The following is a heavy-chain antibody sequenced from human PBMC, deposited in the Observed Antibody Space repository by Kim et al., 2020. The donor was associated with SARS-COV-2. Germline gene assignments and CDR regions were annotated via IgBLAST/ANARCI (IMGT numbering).Heavy chain of an antibody. V-gene: IGHV4-39*01. CDR3: ARLQGWIQLWYFDY. CDR1: GGSISSSSYY. D-gene: IGHD5-18*01. J-gene: IGHJ4*02. Sequence: SETLSLTCTVSGGSISSSSYYWGWIRQPPGKGLEWIGSIYYSGSTYYNPSLKSRVTISVETSKNQFSLKLSSVTAADTAVYYCARLQGWIQLWYFDYWGQGTLVTVSS. CDR2: IYYSGST.